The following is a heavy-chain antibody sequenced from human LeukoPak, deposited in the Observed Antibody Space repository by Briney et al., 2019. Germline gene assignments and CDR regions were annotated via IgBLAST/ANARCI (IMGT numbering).Heavy chain of an antibody. D-gene: IGHD4-23*01. CDR1: GFTFSSYA. V-gene: IGHV3-30*04. Sequence: GGSLRLSCAASGFTFSSYAMHWVRQAPGKGLEWVAVISYDGSNKYYADSVKGRFTISRDNAKNSLYLQMNSLRAEDTAVYYCARAGYGGSTTGWFDPWGQGTLVTVSS. J-gene: IGHJ5*02. CDR2: ISYDGSNK. CDR3: ARAGYGGSTTGWFDP.